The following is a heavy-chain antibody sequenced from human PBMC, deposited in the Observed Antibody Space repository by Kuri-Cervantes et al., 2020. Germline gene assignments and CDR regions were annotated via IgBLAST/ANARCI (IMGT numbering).Heavy chain of an antibody. V-gene: IGHV3-30*03. CDR2: ISYDGSNK. Sequence: GGSLRLSCAASGFTFSSYGMHWVRQAPGKGLEWVAVISYDGSNKYYADSVKGRFTISRDNSKNTLYLQMNSLRAEDTAVYYCARIRLNYYDSSGYSLNAFDIWGQGTMVTVSS. CDR3: ARIRLNYYDSSGYSLNAFDI. J-gene: IGHJ3*02. D-gene: IGHD3-22*01. CDR1: GFTFSSYG.